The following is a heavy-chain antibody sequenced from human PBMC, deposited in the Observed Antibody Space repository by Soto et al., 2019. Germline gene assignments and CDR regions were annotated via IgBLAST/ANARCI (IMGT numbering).Heavy chain of an antibody. CDR2: INYSGGNK. D-gene: IGHD6-19*01. CDR3: AQYIAVAARDAFDL. Sequence: EEQLLESGGGLVQPGGSLRLSCAASGFTFSNYAMSWVRQTPGKGLEWVSGINYSGGNKDYADFVKGRFIISRDNSKNALALQMNSMRAEATALYYCAQYIAVAARDAFDLWGQGTIVTVSS. J-gene: IGHJ3*01. V-gene: IGHV3-23*01. CDR1: GFTFSNYA.